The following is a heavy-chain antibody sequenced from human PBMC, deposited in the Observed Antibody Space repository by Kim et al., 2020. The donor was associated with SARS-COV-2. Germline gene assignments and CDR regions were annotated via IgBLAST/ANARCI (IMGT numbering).Heavy chain of an antibody. Sequence: SETLSLTCTVSGGSISSSSYYWGWIRQPPGKGLEWIGSIYYSGSTYYNPSLKSRVTISVDTSKNQFSLKLSSVTAADTAVYYCARHVVQQRVTMWEYYYYGMDVWGQGTTVTISS. CDR1: GGSISSSSYY. V-gene: IGHV4-39*01. CDR3: ARHVVQQRVTMWEYYYYGMDV. CDR2: IYYSGST. J-gene: IGHJ6*02. D-gene: IGHD6-13*01.